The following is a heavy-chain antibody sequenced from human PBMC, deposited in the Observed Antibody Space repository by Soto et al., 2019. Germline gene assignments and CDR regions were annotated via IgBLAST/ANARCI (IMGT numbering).Heavy chain of an antibody. CDR3: AIDIGRYGTDLDY. D-gene: IGHD1-1*01. CDR1: GGSISSYY. Sequence: SETLSLTCTVSGGSISSYYWSWIRQPPGKGLEWIGYIYYSGSTNYNPSFKSRVTISLDTSKNQFSLKLSSVTAADTAVYYCAIDIGRYGTDLDYWGQGALVTVSS. V-gene: IGHV4-59*01. CDR2: IYYSGST. J-gene: IGHJ4*02.